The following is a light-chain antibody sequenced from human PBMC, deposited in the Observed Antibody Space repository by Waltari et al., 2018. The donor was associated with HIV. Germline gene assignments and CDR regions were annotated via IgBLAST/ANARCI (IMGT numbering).Light chain of an antibody. CDR2: CNN. Sequence: QSVLTQPPSASGTPGQRVTISCSGSSSNIGSNTVNWYQQRPGTAPKLLIYCNNPRPSGVPDRFSGSKSGTSASLAISGLQSDDEADYYCAAWDDSLNGPVFGGGTKLTVL. CDR1: SSNIGSNT. J-gene: IGLJ3*02. CDR3: AAWDDSLNGPV. V-gene: IGLV1-44*01.